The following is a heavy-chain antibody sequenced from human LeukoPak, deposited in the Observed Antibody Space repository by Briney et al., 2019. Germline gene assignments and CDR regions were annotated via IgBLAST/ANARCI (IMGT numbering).Heavy chain of an antibody. D-gene: IGHD3-22*01. CDR2: IIPILGTA. Sequence: ASVKVSCRASGGTFSSYAISWVRQAPGQGLEWMGGIIPILGTANYAQKFQGRVTITADESTSTAYMELSSLRSEDTAVYYCAIDSSGYSSPVFDYWGQGTLVTVSS. CDR1: GGTFSSYA. J-gene: IGHJ4*02. CDR3: AIDSSGYSSPVFDY. V-gene: IGHV1-69*13.